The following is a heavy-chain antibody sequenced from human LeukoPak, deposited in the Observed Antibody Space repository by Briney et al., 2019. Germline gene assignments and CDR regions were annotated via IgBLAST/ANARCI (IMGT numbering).Heavy chain of an antibody. CDR3: ASIVGPTTEDDY. CDR1: GFTFSSYW. J-gene: IGHJ4*02. CDR2: INSDGSNT. V-gene: IGHV3-74*01. D-gene: IGHD1-26*01. Sequence: GGSLRLSCAASGFTFSSYWMHWVRQTPGKGLVWVSRINSDGSNTSFADSVKGRFTISRDNAKNTLYLHMNSLRAEDTAVYYCASIVGPTTEDDYWGQGTLVTVSS.